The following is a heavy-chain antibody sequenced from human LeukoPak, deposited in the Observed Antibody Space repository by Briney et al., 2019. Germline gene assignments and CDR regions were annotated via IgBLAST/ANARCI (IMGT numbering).Heavy chain of an antibody. D-gene: IGHD5-12*01. CDR1: GFTFSSYS. J-gene: IGHJ4*02. CDR2: ISSGSTPI. V-gene: IGHV3-48*04. CDR3: ARGATISSYYFDY. Sequence: GGSLRLSCAASGFTFSSYSMNWVRQAPGKGLEWVSYISSGSTPIYYTDSVKGRFTISRDNAKNSLYLQMNSLRAEDTAVYYCARGATISSYYFDYWGQGTLVTVSS.